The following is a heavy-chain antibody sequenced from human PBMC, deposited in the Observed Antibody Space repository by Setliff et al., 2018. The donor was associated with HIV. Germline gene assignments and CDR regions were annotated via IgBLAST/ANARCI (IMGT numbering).Heavy chain of an antibody. V-gene: IGHV4-39*02. Sequence: PSETLSLTCTVSGGSISSSSYYWGWIRQPPGKGLEWIGSIYYSGSTYYNPSLKSRVTISVDTSKNQFSLKLSSVTAADTAVYYCAKDQGYSYGPDFDYWGQGTLVTVSS. CDR3: AKDQGYSYGPDFDY. J-gene: IGHJ4*02. CDR1: GGSISSSSYY. D-gene: IGHD5-18*01. CDR2: IYYSGST.